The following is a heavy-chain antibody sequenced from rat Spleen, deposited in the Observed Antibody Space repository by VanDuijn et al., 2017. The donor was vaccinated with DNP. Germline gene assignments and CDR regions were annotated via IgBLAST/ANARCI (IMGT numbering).Heavy chain of an antibody. V-gene: IGHV5-22*01. CDR3: ARWREGIGAFDY. J-gene: IGHJ2*01. CDR2: ISYDGGSN. D-gene: IGHD1-11*01. Sequence: EVQLVESGGGLVQPGRSLKLSCAASGFTFSAYYLAWVRQAPAKGLEWVAYISYDGGSNHYGDSVKGRFTISRDNAKTTLYLQMNSLRSEDMATYYCARWREGIGAFDYWGQGVMVTVSS. CDR1: GFTFSAYY.